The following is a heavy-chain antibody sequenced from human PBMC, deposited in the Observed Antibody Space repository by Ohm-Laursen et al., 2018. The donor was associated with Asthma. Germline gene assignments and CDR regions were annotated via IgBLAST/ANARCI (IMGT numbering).Heavy chain of an antibody. V-gene: IGHV1-3*01. CDR3: ARVGYDSSGYYLVYDAFDI. CDR1: GYTFTSYA. Sequence: ASVKVSCKASGYTFTSYAMHWVRQAPGQGLEWMGWINAGNGNTKYSQKFQGRVTITRDTSASTAYMELSSLGSEDTAVYYCARVGYDSSGYYLVYDAFDIWGQGTMVTVSS. D-gene: IGHD3-22*01. CDR2: INAGNGNT. J-gene: IGHJ3*02.